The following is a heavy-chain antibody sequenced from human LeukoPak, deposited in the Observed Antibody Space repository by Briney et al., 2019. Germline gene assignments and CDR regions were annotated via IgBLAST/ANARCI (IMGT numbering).Heavy chain of an antibody. Sequence: SETLSLTCTVSGGSISSSSYYWGWIRQPPGKGLEWLGSIYYSGSTYYNPSLKSRVTISVDTSKNQFSLKLSSVTAADTAVYYCARYRYYGSGSYYSCAFDIWGQGTMVTVSS. CDR1: GGSISSSSYY. CDR3: ARYRYYGSGSYYSCAFDI. CDR2: IYYSGST. J-gene: IGHJ3*02. D-gene: IGHD3-10*01. V-gene: IGHV4-39*01.